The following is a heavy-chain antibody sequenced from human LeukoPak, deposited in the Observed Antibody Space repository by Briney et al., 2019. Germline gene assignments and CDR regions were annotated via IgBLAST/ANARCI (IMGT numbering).Heavy chain of an antibody. Sequence: SETLSLTCAVYGGSFSGYYWSWIRQPPGKGLEWIGEINHSGSTNYNPSLKSRVTISVDTSKNQFSLKLSSVTAADTAVYYCARGRGIAAATDYWGQGTLATVSS. J-gene: IGHJ4*02. CDR1: GGSFSGYY. CDR2: INHSGST. V-gene: IGHV4-34*01. CDR3: ARGRGIAAATDY. D-gene: IGHD6-13*01.